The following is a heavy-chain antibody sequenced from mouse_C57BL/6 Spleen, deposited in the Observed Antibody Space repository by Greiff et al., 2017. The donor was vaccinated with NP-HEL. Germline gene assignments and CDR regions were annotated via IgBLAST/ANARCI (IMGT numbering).Heavy chain of an antibody. CDR2: ISSGSSTI. D-gene: IGHD1-1*01. J-gene: IGHJ4*01. CDR1: GFTFSDYG. CDR3: ARTALHYYGRSMDY. Sequence: EVQGVESGGGLVKPGGSLKLSCAASGFTFSDYGMHWVRQAPEKGLEWVAYISSGSSTIYYADTVKGRFTISRDNAKNTLFLQMTSLRSEDTAMYYCARTALHYYGRSMDYWGQGTSVTVSS. V-gene: IGHV5-17*01.